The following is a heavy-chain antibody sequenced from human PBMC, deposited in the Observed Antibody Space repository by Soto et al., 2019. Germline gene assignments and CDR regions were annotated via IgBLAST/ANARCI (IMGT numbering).Heavy chain of an antibody. D-gene: IGHD3-22*01. Sequence: EVQLLESGGGLVQPGGSLRLSCAASGFTFSSYAMSWVRQAPGKGLEWVSAISGSGGSTYYADSVKGRFTISRDNSKNTLYLQMNSLRAEATAVYYCAKDFANYYDSSGQFDYWGQGTLVTVSA. CDR3: AKDFANYYDSSGQFDY. J-gene: IGHJ4*02. CDR1: GFTFSSYA. CDR2: ISGSGGST. V-gene: IGHV3-23*01.